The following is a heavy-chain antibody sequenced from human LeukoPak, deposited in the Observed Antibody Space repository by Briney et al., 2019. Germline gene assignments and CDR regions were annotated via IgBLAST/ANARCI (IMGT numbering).Heavy chain of an antibody. D-gene: IGHD3-22*01. CDR2: ISSSSSYT. V-gene: IGHV3-11*06. CDR1: GFTFSDYY. J-gene: IGHJ4*02. CDR3: ARSYYYDSSGYQN. Sequence: GGSLRLSCAASGFTFSDYYMSWIRQAPGKGLEWVSYISSSSSYTNYADSVKGRFTISRDNAKNSLHLQMNSLRAEDTAVYYCARSYYYDSSGYQNWGQGTLVTVSS.